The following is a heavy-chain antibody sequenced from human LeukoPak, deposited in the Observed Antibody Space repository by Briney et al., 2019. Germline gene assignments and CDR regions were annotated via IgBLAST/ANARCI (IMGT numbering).Heavy chain of an antibody. CDR2: MNPNSGGT. V-gene: IGHV1-2*02. CDR1: GYTFTGHY. J-gene: IGHJ4*02. Sequence: ASVTVSYKASGYTFTGHYLHWVRQAPGQGLEWMGWMNPNSGGTIYAQNFQGRVTMTRDTSISTAYMQLSRLRFDDTAVYYCASGQWTDYWGQGTLVIVSS. CDR3: ASGQWTDY. D-gene: IGHD6-19*01.